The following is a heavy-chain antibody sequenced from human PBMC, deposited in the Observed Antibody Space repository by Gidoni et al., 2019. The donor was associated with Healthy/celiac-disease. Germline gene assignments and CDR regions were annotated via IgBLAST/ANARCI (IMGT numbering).Heavy chain of an antibody. CDR3: ARQSSRLYYDILTGYYPHHDAFDI. CDR2: INSDGSST. CDR1: GFTFSSYW. V-gene: IGHV3-74*01. Sequence: EVQLVESGGGLVQPGGSLRLSCAASGFTFSSYWLHWVSQAPGKGLVWVSRINSDGSSTSDADSVKGRFTISRDNAKNTLYLQMNSLRAEDTAVYYCARQSSRLYYDILTGYYPHHDAFDIWGQGTMVTVSS. J-gene: IGHJ3*02. D-gene: IGHD3-9*01.